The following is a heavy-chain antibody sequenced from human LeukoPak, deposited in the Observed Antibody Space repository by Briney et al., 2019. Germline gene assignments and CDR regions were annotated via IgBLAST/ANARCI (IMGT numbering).Heavy chain of an antibody. D-gene: IGHD3-10*01. V-gene: IGHV4-4*07. J-gene: IGHJ4*02. CDR3: ARGHYGSGSLFDY. CDR2: IYTSGST. Sequence: SETLSLTCTVSGGSISSHYWSWIRQPAGKGLEWIGRIYTSGSTSYNPSLKSRVTMSVDTSKKQFSLKLSSVTAADTAVYYCARGHYGSGSLFDYWGQGILVTVSS. CDR1: GGSISSHY.